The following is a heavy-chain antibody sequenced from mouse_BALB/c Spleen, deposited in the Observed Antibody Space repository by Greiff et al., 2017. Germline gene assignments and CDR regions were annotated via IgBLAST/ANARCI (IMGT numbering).Heavy chain of an antibody. Sequence: VQLQQSGGGLVKPGGSLKLSCAASGFTFSSYAMSWVRQSPEKRLEWVAEISSGGSYTYYPDTVTGRFTISRDNAKKTLYLEMSSLRSEDTAMYYCARGGYHAMDYWGQGTSVTVSS. CDR3: ARGGYHAMDY. V-gene: IGHV5-9-4*01. J-gene: IGHJ4*01. CDR1: GFTFSSYA. CDR2: ISSGGSYT.